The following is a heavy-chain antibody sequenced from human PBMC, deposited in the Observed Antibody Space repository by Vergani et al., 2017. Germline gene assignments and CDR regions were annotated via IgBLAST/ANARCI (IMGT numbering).Heavy chain of an antibody. CDR3: AKDRGWLPTSCYFDY. J-gene: IGHJ4*02. CDR1: GFTFSSYS. D-gene: IGHD5-24*01. CDR2: ISYDGSNK. V-gene: IGHV3-30*18. Sequence: VQLVESGGGLVKPGGSLRLSCAASGFTFSSYSMNWVRQAPGKGLEWVAVISYDGSNKYYADSVKGRFTISRDNSKNTLYLQMNSLRAEDTAVYYCAKDRGWLPTSCYFDYWGQGTLVTVSS.